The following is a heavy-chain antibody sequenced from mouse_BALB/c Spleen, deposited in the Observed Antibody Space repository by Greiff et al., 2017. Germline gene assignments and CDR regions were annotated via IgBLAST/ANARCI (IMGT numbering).Heavy chain of an antibody. CDR1: GFTFSSFA. CDR2: ISSGGSYT. Sequence: EVKLVESGGGLVKPGGSLKLSCAASGFTFSSFAMPWVRQSPEKRLEWVAEISSGGSYTYYPDTVTGRFTISRDNAKNTLYLEMSSLRSEDTAMYYCAAYGGRRAMDYWGQGTSVTVSS. J-gene: IGHJ4*01. V-gene: IGHV5-9-4*01. CDR3: AAYGGRRAMDY. D-gene: IGHD1-1*02.